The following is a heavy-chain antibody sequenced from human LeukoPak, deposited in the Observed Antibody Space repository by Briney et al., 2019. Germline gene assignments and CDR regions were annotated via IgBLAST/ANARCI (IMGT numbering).Heavy chain of an antibody. CDR2: ITTSGSLI. CDR3: AKVSGLGWHFDY. D-gene: IGHD1-26*01. V-gene: IGHV3-48*03. CDR1: GFSFSNYE. J-gene: IGHJ4*02. Sequence: EGSLRLSCAASGFSFSNYEMNWVRQAPGKGLEWVSFITTSGSLIYYADSVKGRFTISRDNAKNSLFLHMNSLRAEDTAVYYCAKVSGLGWHFDYWGQGTLATVSS.